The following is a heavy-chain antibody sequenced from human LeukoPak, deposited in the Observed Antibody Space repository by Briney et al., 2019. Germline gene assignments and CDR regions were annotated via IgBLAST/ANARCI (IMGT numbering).Heavy chain of an antibody. Sequence: PSETLSLTCTVSGGSISSYYWSWIRQPPGKGLEWIGYIYYSGSTNYNPSLKSRVTISVDTSKNQFSLKLSSVTAADTAVYYCARDSPGGSSGWYCLDYWGQGTLVTVSS. CDR3: ARDSPGGSSGWYCLDY. V-gene: IGHV4-59*01. D-gene: IGHD6-19*01. CDR1: GGSISSYY. J-gene: IGHJ4*02. CDR2: IYYSGST.